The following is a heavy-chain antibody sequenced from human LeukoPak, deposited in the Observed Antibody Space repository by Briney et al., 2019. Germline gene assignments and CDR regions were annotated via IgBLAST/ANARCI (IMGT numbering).Heavy chain of an antibody. J-gene: IGHJ4*02. D-gene: IGHD3-3*01. CDR2: IWYDASNK. CDR3: GRDWSGRRIMD. CDR1: GFTFSSYG. Sequence: GRSLRLSCAASGFTFSSYGMHWVRQAPGKGLEWVAVIWYDASNKYYADSVKGRFTVSRDNSKNTLYLQMDSLRVEDTALYYCGRDWSGRRIMDWGQGTLVTVSS. V-gene: IGHV3-33*08.